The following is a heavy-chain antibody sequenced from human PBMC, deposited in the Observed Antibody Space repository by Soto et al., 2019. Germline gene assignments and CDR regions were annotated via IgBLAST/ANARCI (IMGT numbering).Heavy chain of an antibody. CDR2: INESGEY. CDR1: GGSMSRSYW. V-gene: IGHV4-4*02. Sequence: QVQLQESGPGLVKPSGTLSLTCAVSGGSMSRSYWWTWLRQSPGKGPEWLGEINESGEYNYAPSFSSLITMSVDKSKNHFSVMLTSVTAAETAIYYCAKVGSGWYAPFDYWGQGTLVTVSS. D-gene: IGHD6-13*01. J-gene: IGHJ4*02. CDR3: AKVGSGWYAPFDY.